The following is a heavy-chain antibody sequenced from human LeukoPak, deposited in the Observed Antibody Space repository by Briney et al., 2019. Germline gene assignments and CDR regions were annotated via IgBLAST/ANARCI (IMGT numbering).Heavy chain of an antibody. CDR1: GFTFSSYS. J-gene: IGHJ4*02. V-gene: IGHV3-21*01. CDR3: ARIYNAYDTANLDY. CDR2: ISSSSYI. D-gene: IGHD5-12*01. Sequence: PRGSLRLSCAASGFTFSSYSMNWVRQAPGKGLEWVSSISSSSYIYYADSVKGRFTISRDNAKNSLYLQMNSLRAEDTAVYYCARIYNAYDTANLDYWGQGTLVTVSS.